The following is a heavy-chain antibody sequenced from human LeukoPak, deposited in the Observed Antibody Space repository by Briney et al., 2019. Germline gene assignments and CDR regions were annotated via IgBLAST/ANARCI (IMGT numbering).Heavy chain of an antibody. CDR3: ARYGDPRRFDY. V-gene: IGHV3-30*03. D-gene: IGHD4-17*01. Sequence: GRSLRLSCAASGFTFSSYGMHWVRQAPGKGLEWVAVISYDGSNKYYADSVKGRFTISRDNSKNTLYLQMNSLRAEDTALYYCARYGDPRRFDYWGQGTLVTVSS. J-gene: IGHJ4*02. CDR2: ISYDGSNK. CDR1: GFTFSSYG.